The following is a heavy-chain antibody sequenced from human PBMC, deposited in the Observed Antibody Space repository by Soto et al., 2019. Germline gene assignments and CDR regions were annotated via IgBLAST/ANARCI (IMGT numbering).Heavy chain of an antibody. Sequence: PGGSLRLSCAASGFTFSAYAMSWVRQAPGKGLQWVSGVGGSDTDKHYADSVRGRFTVSRDNSKNTLYLQMNSLRADDTAVYYCAKGATAVNGVWDPFDMWGQGTEVTVSS. V-gene: IGHV3-23*05. CDR1: GFTFSAYA. CDR3: AKGATAVNGVWDPFDM. D-gene: IGHD2-8*01. J-gene: IGHJ3*02. CDR2: VGGSDTDK.